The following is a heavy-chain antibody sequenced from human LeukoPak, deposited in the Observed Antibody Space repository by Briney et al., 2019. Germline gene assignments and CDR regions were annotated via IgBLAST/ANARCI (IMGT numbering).Heavy chain of an antibody. J-gene: IGHJ4*02. CDR3: ARGGVYFDY. CDR1: GGSISSYY. CDR2: TYYRGST. V-gene: IGHV4-59*01. Sequence: SETLSLTCTVSGGSISSYYWSWIRQPPGKGLEWIGYTYYRGSTNYNPSLKSRVTISVDTSKNQFSLKLSSVTAADTAVYYCARGGVYFDYWGQGTLVTVSS. D-gene: IGHD3-10*01.